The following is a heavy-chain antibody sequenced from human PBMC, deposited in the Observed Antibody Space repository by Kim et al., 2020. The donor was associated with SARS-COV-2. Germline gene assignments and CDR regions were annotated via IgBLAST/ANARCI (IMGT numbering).Heavy chain of an antibody. D-gene: IGHD3-16*01. V-gene: IGHV1-3*01. J-gene: IGHJ4*02. Sequence: ASVKVSCKTSGHFFTRVSIHWVRQAPGQGLEWMGGIDWGNGNTIYSQKFQGRVSFTTDTSASTAYMELSFLSAADSAGYYCLGGFYFDYWGQGTLVTVS. CDR1: GHFFTRVS. CDR2: IDWGNGNT. CDR3: LGGFYFDY.